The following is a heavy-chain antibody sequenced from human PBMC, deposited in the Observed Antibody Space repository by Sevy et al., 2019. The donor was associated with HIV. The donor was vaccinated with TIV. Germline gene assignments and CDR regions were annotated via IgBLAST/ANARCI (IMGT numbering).Heavy chain of an antibody. CDR3: AKDIVAVVGDAFDI. CDR1: GFSFISYA. D-gene: IGHD2-15*01. J-gene: IGHJ3*02. CDR2: ISVSDGAT. V-gene: IGHV3-23*01. Sequence: GESLKISCAASGFSFISYAMNWVRQAPGKGLEWVSAISVSDGATYYADSVKGRFSIPRDNSKNTLYLQMDSLRAEDTTVYYCAKDIVAVVGDAFDIWGQGTIVTVSS.